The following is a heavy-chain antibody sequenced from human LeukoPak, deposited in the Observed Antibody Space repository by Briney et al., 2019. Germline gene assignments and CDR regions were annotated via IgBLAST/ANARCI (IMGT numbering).Heavy chain of an antibody. CDR1: GYSFTNYN. J-gene: IGHJ4*02. CDR2: INPSAGST. CDR3: AREGSTYSVDY. Sequence: EASVKVSCKASGYSFTNYNMHWVRQAPGQGLEWMGIINPSAGSTSFAQQFQGRVTMTRDTSTSTVYMELSSLRSDDTAVYFCAREGSTYSVDYWGQGTLVTVSS. V-gene: IGHV1-46*03. D-gene: IGHD2-21*01.